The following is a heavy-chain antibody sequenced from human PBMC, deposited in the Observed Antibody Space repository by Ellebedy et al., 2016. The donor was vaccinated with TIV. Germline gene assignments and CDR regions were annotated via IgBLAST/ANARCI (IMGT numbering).Heavy chain of an antibody. J-gene: IGHJ4*02. V-gene: IGHV3-30*03. CDR2: ISYDGSNK. CDR3: ARDLGNWNDFDS. D-gene: IGHD1-1*01. Sequence: GGSLRLXXAASGFTFSTYGMHWVRQAPGKGLEWVTVISYDGSNKYYADSVKGRFTISRDNSKNTLYLQMNSLRVEDTAVYYCARDLGNWNDFDSWGQGTLVTVSS. CDR1: GFTFSTYG.